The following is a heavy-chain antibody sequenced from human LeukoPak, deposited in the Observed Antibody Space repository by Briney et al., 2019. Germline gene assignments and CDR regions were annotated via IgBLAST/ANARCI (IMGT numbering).Heavy chain of an antibody. V-gene: IGHV3-66*01. CDR2: IYSGGST. CDR3: ARRSGSYFRACDM. CDR1: GFTVSSNY. Sequence: GGSLRLSCAASGFTVSSNYMSWVRQAPGKGLEWVSVIYSGGSTYYADSVQGRFTISRDNSKNTLYLQMNSLRAGETAVYYCARRSGSYFRACDMWGRGTMLTVSS. D-gene: IGHD1-26*01. J-gene: IGHJ3*02.